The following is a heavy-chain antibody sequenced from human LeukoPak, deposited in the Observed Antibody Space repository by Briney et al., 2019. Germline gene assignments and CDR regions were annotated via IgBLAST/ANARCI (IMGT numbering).Heavy chain of an antibody. J-gene: IGHJ4*02. V-gene: IGHV3-33*01. D-gene: IGHD4-17*01. CDR3: ARVPHGDYFDY. CDR1: GFTFSTYV. Sequence: GSLRLSCVASGFTFSTYVMHWVRQAPGKGLEWVAVIWYDGSKTYYAESVKGRFTISRDNSKSTLYLQMSSLRAEDTAVYYCARVPHGDYFDYWGQGTLVTVSS. CDR2: IWYDGSKT.